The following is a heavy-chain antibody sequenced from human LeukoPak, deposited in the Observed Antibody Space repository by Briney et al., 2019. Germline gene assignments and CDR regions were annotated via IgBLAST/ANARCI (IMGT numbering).Heavy chain of an antibody. CDR2: PNGSGGST. J-gene: IGHJ4*02. CDR3: AKNVYYGSGSYYSVFDY. V-gene: IGHV3-23*01. CDR1: GFTVSSNA. Sequence: GGSLRLYCAASGFTVSSNAMSWVRPAPGQGLEWVSAPNGSGGSTYYAESVKGRFTISRDNSKYTLYLQMNSLRAEDAAEYYCAKNVYYGSGSYYSVFDYWGQGTLVTVSS. D-gene: IGHD3-10*01.